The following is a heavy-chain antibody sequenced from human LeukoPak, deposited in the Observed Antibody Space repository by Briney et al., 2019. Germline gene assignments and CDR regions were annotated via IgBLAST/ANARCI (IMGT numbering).Heavy chain of an antibody. D-gene: IGHD4-17*01. Sequence: SETLSLTCTASGGTISSDYRSWIRQPPGKGLEWIGNIYYSGSTDYNPSLKSPVTISVDTSKNQLSLQLSPVTAAETAEYYYARLLGDYVVGPTDAFDIWGQETMVTVSS. CDR2: IYYSGST. V-gene: IGHV4-59*08. CDR3: ARLLGDYVVGPTDAFDI. J-gene: IGHJ3*02. CDR1: GGTISSDY.